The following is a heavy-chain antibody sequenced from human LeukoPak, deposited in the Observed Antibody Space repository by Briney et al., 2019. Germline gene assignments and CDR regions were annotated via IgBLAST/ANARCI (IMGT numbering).Heavy chain of an antibody. V-gene: IGHV3-21*01. D-gene: IGHD1-26*01. J-gene: IGHJ6*02. CDR3: ARGRIVGATYYYYGMDV. CDR2: MTNSRSY. CDR1: GFTLSTYS. Sequence: GGSLRLSCTVSGFTLSTYSLNWVRRAPGKGLEWVSLMTNSRSYYADSVKGRFTISRENAKNSLYLQMNSLRAGDTAVYYCARGRIVGATYYYYGMDVWGQGTTVTVSS.